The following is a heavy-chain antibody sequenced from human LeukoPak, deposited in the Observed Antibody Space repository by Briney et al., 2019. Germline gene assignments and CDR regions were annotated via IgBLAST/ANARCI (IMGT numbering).Heavy chain of an antibody. D-gene: IGHD5-12*01. CDR2: ISGSGGST. CDR3: AKDSGYSGYGFDY. V-gene: IGHV3-23*01. J-gene: IGHJ4*02. Sequence: PGGSLRLSCAASGFTFSSYAMSWVRQAPGRGLEWVSAISGSGGSTYYADSVKGRFTISRDNSKNTLYLQMNSLRAEDTAVYYCAKDSGYSGYGFDYWGQGTLVTVSS. CDR1: GFTFSSYA.